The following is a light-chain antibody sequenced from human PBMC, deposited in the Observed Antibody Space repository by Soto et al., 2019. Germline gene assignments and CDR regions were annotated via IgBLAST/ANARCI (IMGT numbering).Light chain of an antibody. J-gene: IGLJ1*01. CDR2: DVS. CDR3: SSYTSSSTL. Sequence: QSALTQPASVSGSPGQSITISCTGTSRDVGSYNYVSWYQQHPGKAPKLMIYDVSNRPSGVSNRFSGSKSGNTASLTISGLQAEDEADYYCSSYTSSSTLFGTGTKLTVL. CDR1: SRDVGSYNY. V-gene: IGLV2-14*01.